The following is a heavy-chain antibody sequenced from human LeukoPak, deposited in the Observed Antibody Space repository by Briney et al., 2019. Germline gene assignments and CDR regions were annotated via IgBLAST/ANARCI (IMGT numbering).Heavy chain of an antibody. Sequence: PSETLSLTCTVSGGSITNYYWGWIRQPPGKGLEWIGSIYYSGNTYYNPSLMSRVTISVDTSKNQFSLNLSSVTAADTAVYYCARAPHFFDTSGSRYYFDSWGQGALVTVSS. CDR2: IYYSGNT. D-gene: IGHD3-22*01. V-gene: IGHV4-39*07. CDR1: GGSITNYY. J-gene: IGHJ4*02. CDR3: ARAPHFFDTSGSRYYFDS.